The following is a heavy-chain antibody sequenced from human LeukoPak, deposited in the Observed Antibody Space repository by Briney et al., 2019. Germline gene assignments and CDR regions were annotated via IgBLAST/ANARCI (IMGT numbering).Heavy chain of an antibody. D-gene: IGHD6-13*01. CDR2: IHYDGSDK. V-gene: IGHV3-30*02. CDR3: AKDPGNSFDY. CDR1: GFTFSGYG. Sequence: GGSLRLSCAASGFTFSGYGMHWVRQAPGKGLEWVAFIHYDGSDKYYADSVKGRFTISRDNSKNTLYLQMNSLRAEDTAVYYYAKDPGNSFDYWGQGTLVTVSS. J-gene: IGHJ4*02.